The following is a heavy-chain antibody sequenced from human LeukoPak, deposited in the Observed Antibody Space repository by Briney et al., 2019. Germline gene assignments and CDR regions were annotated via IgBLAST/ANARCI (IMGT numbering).Heavy chain of an antibody. D-gene: IGHD1-7*01. Sequence: PGGSLRLSCAPSGFTFPDYGLSWVRQAPGKGLEWVSGINWNGGSTGYADSVKGRFTISRDNAKNSLYLQMNSLRAEDTALYYCARAGLYNWNYEGTAYFDYWGQGTLVTVSS. CDR2: INWNGGST. CDR3: ARAGLYNWNYEGTAYFDY. V-gene: IGHV3-20*04. CDR1: GFTFPDYG. J-gene: IGHJ4*02.